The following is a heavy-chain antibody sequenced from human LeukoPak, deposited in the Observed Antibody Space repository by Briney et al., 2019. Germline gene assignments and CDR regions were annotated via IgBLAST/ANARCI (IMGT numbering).Heavy chain of an antibody. CDR3: ARGVLGFGELLSDY. Sequence: ASVKVSCKASGGTFSSYAISWVRQAPGQGFEWMGRIIPILGIANYAQKFQGRVTITADKSTSTAYMELSSLRSEDTAVYYCARGVLGFGELLSDYWGQGTLVTVSS. CDR1: GGTFSSYA. J-gene: IGHJ4*02. D-gene: IGHD3-10*01. CDR2: IIPILGIA. V-gene: IGHV1-69*04.